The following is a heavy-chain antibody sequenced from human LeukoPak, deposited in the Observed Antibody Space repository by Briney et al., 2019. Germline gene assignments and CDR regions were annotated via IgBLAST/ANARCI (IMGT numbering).Heavy chain of an antibody. CDR2: INPNSGGT. V-gene: IGHV1-2*02. Sequence: ASVKVSCKASGYTFTSYYIHWVRLAPGQRLEWMGWINPNSGGTNFAQKFRSRVTMTRDTSISTAYMELGSLRPDDTAVYFCARALPKKVATTITWGDAFDIWGQGTTVTVSS. CDR3: ARALPKKVATTITWGDAFDI. CDR1: GYTFTSYY. J-gene: IGHJ3*02. D-gene: IGHD4-23*01.